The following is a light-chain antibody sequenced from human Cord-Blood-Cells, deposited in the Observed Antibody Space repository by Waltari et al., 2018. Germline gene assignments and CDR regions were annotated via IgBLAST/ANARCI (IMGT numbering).Light chain of an antibody. CDR3: QQYNNWPPIT. CDR2: GAS. J-gene: IGKJ5*01. V-gene: IGKV3-15*01. Sequence: EIVMTQSPATLSVSPGERATLSCRASQSVSSNLAWYQQKPGQAPRLLIYGASTSATGIPARFSGSGSGTDFTLTISSLESEDFAVYYCQQYNNWPPITFGQGTRLEIK. CDR1: QSVSSN.